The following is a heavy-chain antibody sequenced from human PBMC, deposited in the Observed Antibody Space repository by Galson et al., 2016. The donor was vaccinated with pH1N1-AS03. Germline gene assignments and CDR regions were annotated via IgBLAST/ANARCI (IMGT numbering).Heavy chain of an antibody. CDR1: GYSFTSYA. J-gene: IGHJ5*02. Sequence: SVKVSCKASGYSFTSYAIHWVRQAPGQRLEWVGWINTANGDTRYTQEFQDRVIISRDRSARTAFLELTSLTPEDSALFYCARGTSVGLLGAAPPWGQGTVVTVSS. CDR3: ARGTSVGLLGAAPP. CDR2: INTANGDT. D-gene: IGHD1-26*01. V-gene: IGHV1-3*04.